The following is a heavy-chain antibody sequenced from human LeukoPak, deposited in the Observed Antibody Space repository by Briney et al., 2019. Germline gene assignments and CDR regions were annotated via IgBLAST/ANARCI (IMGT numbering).Heavy chain of an antibody. V-gene: IGHV3-30*02. CDR2: IRYDGANK. J-gene: IGHJ4*02. D-gene: IGHD1-7*01. CDR1: GFTFSTYG. CDR3: ARDGEAYGWNYAFDY. Sequence: GGSLRLSCAASGFTFSTYGMHWVRQAPGKGLEWVAFIRYDGANKYYADSVKGRFTISRDNAKNSLYLQMNSLRAEDTAVYYCARDGEAYGWNYAFDYWGQGTLVTASS.